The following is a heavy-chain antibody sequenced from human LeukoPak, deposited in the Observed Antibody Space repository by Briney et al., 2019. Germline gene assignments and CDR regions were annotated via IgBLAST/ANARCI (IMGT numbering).Heavy chain of an antibody. CDR3: ARLLWSPMFYYYYGMDV. CDR2: IYYSGST. J-gene: IGHJ6*02. Sequence: SETLSLTCTVSGGSISSYYWSWIRQPPGKGLEWIGYIYYSGSTNYNPSLKSRVTISVDTSKNQFSLKLSSVTAADTAVYYCARLLWSPMFYYYYGMDVWGQGTTVTVSS. CDR1: GGSISSYY. D-gene: IGHD3-10*01. V-gene: IGHV4-59*01.